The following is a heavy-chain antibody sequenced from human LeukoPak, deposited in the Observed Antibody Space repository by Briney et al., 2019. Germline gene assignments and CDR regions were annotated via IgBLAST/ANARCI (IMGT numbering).Heavy chain of an antibody. CDR3: AKESRYDFWSGYYLDAFDI. Sequence: GGSLRLSCAASGFTFDHYTMHWVRQAPGKGLEWVAFIRYDGSNKYYADSVKGRFTISRDNSKNTLYLQMNSPRAEDTAVYYCAKESRYDFWSGYYLDAFDIWGQGTMVTVSS. D-gene: IGHD3-3*01. CDR2: IRYDGSNK. CDR1: GFTFDHYT. J-gene: IGHJ3*02. V-gene: IGHV3-30*02.